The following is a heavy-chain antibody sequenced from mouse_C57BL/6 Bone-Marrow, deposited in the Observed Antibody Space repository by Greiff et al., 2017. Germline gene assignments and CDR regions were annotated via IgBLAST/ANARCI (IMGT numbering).Heavy chain of an antibody. CDR3: ARPLITTVVADYAMDY. Sequence: EVMLVESGGDLVKPGGSLKLSCAASGFTFSSYGMSWVRQTPDKRLEWVATISSGGSYTYYPDSVKGRFTISRDNAKNTLYLQMSSLKSEDTAMYYCARPLITTVVADYAMDYWGQGTSVTVSS. V-gene: IGHV5-6*01. J-gene: IGHJ4*01. D-gene: IGHD1-1*01. CDR1: GFTFSSYG. CDR2: ISSGGSYT.